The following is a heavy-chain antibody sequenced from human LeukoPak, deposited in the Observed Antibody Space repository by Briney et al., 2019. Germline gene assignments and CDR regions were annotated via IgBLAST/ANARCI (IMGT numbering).Heavy chain of an antibody. CDR2: INHSGST. Sequence: SETLSLTCAVYGGSFSGYYWSWIRQPPGKGLEWIGEINHSGSTYYNPSLKSRVTISVDTSKNQFSLKLSSVTAADTAVYYCARSQNYYDNRDNWFDPWGQGTLVTVSS. CDR1: GGSFSGYY. V-gene: IGHV4-34*01. CDR3: ARSQNYYDNRDNWFDP. D-gene: IGHD3-22*01. J-gene: IGHJ5*02.